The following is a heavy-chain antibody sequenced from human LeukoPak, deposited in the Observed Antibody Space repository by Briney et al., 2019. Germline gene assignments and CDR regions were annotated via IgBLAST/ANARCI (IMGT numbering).Heavy chain of an antibody. CDR1: GGSISSYY. D-gene: IGHD3-10*01. V-gene: IGHV4-59*01. CDR3: ARETGYYGSGSSGI. CDR2: IYYSGST. J-gene: IGHJ3*02. Sequence: SETLSLTCTVSGGSISSYYWSWIRQPPGKGLEWIGYIYYSGSTNYNPSLKSRVTISVDTSKNQLSLKLSSVTAADTAVYYCARETGYYGSGSSGIWGQGTMVTVSS.